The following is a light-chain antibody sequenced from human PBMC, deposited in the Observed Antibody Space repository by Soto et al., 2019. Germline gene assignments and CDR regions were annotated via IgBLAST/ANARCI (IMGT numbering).Light chain of an antibody. CDR3: QQYHHWWT. Sequence: EIVLTQSPATLSVSPGERATLSRRASQSVSSNLAWYKQKPGQAPRLLIYGASTRATGIPDRFTGSDSGTEFILTIRSLKSEDFAVDYCQQYHHWWTFGQGTKVDIK. V-gene: IGKV3-15*01. J-gene: IGKJ1*01. CDR1: QSVSSN. CDR2: GAS.